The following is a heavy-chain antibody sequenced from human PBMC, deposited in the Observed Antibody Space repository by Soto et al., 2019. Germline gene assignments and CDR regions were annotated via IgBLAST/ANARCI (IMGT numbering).Heavy chain of an antibody. CDR3: AREETAAASHEGNWFDP. CDR1: GYTFTAYY. V-gene: IGHV1-2*06. J-gene: IGHJ5*02. Sequence: QVQLVQSGAEVKKPGASVTVSCKASGYTFTAYYMHWVRQAPGQGLEWMGRINPNSGGSNYAQTFQGRVTMTRDTSISTAYMELSRLRSDDTAIYYCAREETAAASHEGNWFDPWGQGTLVTVSS. D-gene: IGHD2-2*01. CDR2: INPNSGGS.